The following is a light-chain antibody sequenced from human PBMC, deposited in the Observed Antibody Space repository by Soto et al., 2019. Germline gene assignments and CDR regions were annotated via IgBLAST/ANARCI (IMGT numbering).Light chain of an antibody. V-gene: IGKV3-20*01. CDR3: RQGSSSPA. CDR2: DTS. Sequence: EIVLTQSPGTLSLSPGERATLSCRASQSVSSSYLAWYQQKPGQAPRLRIYDTSSRATGIPDRFSGSGTGTHFTLAISRLEPDDFAVYYFRQGSSSPAFGQGTKVELK. J-gene: IGKJ1*01. CDR1: QSVSSSY.